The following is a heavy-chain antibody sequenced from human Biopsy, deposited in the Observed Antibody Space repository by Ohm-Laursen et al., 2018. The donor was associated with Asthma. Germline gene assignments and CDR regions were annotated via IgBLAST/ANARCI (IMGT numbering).Heavy chain of an antibody. J-gene: IGHJ3*01. CDR2: VNTGNGDT. CDR1: GYNFISFA. CDR3: ARTYYDFLTGQVKDVFGV. D-gene: IGHD3-9*01. Sequence: LVKVSCKASGYNFISFAIHWVRQAPGQRLEWMGRVNTGNGDTKYSQKFQGRVTITRDTSASTAYMELRSLRSEDTATYYCARTYYDFLTGQVKDVFGVWGQGTMVTVSS. V-gene: IGHV1-3*04.